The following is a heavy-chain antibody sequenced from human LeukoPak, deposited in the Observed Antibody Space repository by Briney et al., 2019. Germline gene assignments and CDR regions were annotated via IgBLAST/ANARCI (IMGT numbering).Heavy chain of an antibody. Sequence: PGRSLRLSCAASGFTFSSYAMHWVRQAPGKGLEWVAVISYDGSNKYYADSVKGRFTISRDNSKNTLYLQMNSLRAEDTAVYYCARERRMGNWFDPWGQGTLVTVSS. CDR3: ARERRMGNWFDP. J-gene: IGHJ5*02. CDR1: GFTFSSYA. CDR2: ISYDGSNK. D-gene: IGHD2-15*01. V-gene: IGHV3-30*01.